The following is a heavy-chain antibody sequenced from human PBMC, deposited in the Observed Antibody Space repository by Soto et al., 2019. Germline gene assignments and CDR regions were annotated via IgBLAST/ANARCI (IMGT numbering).Heavy chain of an antibody. Sequence: GGSLRLSCVASVFTFSSHTMHWVRQAPGKGLEWVAVIWYDGSNKFYADSVKGRFTISRDNSKNTLYLQMTSLRAEDTAVYYCVRDTTAYYFDYWGQGTQVTVSS. J-gene: IGHJ4*02. CDR3: VRDTTAYYFDY. D-gene: IGHD1-1*01. CDR1: VFTFSSHT. V-gene: IGHV3-33*08. CDR2: IWYDGSNK.